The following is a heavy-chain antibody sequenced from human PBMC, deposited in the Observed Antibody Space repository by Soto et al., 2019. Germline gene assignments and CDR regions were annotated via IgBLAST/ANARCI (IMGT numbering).Heavy chain of an antibody. D-gene: IGHD2-15*01. Sequence: QVQLQESGPGLVKPSETLSLTCTVSGGSVSTYYWSWIRQPPGKGLEWIGYIYYRASSSYNPSLQSRVTMLLDTSKNQCFLTLTSVTVADTAVYYCARYWTDRFDPWGQGTLVTVSS. CDR2: IYYRASS. CDR1: GGSVSTYY. CDR3: ARYWTDRFDP. J-gene: IGHJ5*02. V-gene: IGHV4-59*08.